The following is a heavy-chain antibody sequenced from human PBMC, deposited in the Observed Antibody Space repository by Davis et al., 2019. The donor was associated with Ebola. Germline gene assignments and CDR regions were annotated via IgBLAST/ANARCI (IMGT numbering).Heavy chain of an antibody. V-gene: IGHV3-30*02. CDR1: GFTFSSYG. CDR3: AKDGIAARGVLDY. D-gene: IGHD6-6*01. J-gene: IGHJ4*02. Sequence: GGSLRLSCAASGFTFSSYGMHWVRQAPGKGLEWVAFILYDGTNKNYADSVKGRFTISRDNSKNTLFLQMNSLRAEDTAVYYCAKDGIAARGVLDYWGQGTLVTVSS. CDR2: ILYDGTNK.